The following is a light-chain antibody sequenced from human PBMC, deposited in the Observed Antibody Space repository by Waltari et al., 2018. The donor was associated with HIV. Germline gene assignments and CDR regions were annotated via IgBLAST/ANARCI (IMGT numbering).Light chain of an antibody. J-gene: IGKJ1*01. Sequence: ILLTLPPAPLSVSPGERATLPCRASQSVNSNLAWYQQKPGQTPRLLIYGTSTRATDIPARFSGSGSGTEFTLTISSLQSEDFAVYYCHHYNNWRETFGQGTKVEIK. V-gene: IGKV3-15*01. CDR3: HHYNNWRET. CDR2: GTS. CDR1: QSVNSN.